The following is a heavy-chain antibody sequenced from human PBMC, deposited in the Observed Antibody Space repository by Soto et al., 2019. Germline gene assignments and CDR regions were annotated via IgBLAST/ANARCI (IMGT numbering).Heavy chain of an antibody. CDR2: IIPIFGTA. CDR1: GGTFSSYA. Sequence: QVQLVQSGAEVKKPGSSVKVSCKASGGTFSSYAISWVRQAPGQGLEWMGGIIPIFGTANYAQKFQGRVTITGDEPTRTAYRELSSLRPEDTAVYSCAGPPSKGAQGYWGQGTLVTVSS. V-gene: IGHV1-69*01. CDR3: AGPPSKGAQGY. J-gene: IGHJ4*02.